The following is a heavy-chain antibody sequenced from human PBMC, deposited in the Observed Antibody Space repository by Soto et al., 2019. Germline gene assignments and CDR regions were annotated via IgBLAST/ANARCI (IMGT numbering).Heavy chain of an antibody. CDR3: AKDRNYPRDQFHY. Sequence: GGSLRLSCAASGFTFSTYALSWVRQAPGKGLEWVSAISANGQGIYYADSVRGRFTISRDNSKNTIFLHMDSLRAEDTAVYYCAKDRNYPRDQFHYWGQGALVTVSS. V-gene: IGHV3-23*01. J-gene: IGHJ4*02. CDR2: ISANGQGI. D-gene: IGHD1-7*01. CDR1: GFTFSTYA.